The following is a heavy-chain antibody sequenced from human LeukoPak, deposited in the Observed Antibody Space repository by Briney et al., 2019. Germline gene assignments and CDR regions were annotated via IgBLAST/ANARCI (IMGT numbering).Heavy chain of an antibody. CDR3: ARDPSAYCGGDCYSTHAFDI. Sequence: ASVKVSCKASGYTFTSYGISWVRQAPGQGLEWMGWISAYNGNTNYAQKLQGRVTMTTDTSTSTAYMELRSLRSDDTAVCYCARDPSAYCGGDCYSTHAFDIWGQGTMVTVSS. V-gene: IGHV1-18*01. CDR2: ISAYNGNT. D-gene: IGHD2-21*02. CDR1: GYTFTSYG. J-gene: IGHJ3*02.